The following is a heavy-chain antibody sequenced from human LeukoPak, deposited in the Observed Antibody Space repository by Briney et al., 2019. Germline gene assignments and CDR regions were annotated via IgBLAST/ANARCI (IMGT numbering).Heavy chain of an antibody. V-gene: IGHV4-38-2*01. CDR2: IYHSGST. Sequence: SETLSLTCAVSGYSISSGYYWGWIRRPPGKGLECIGSIYHSGSTYYNPSLKSRVTISVDTSKNQFSLKLSSVTAADTAVYYCARRGYCSGGSCYFFDYWGQGTLVTVSS. D-gene: IGHD2-15*01. CDR3: ARRGYCSGGSCYFFDY. CDR1: GYSISSGYY. J-gene: IGHJ4*02.